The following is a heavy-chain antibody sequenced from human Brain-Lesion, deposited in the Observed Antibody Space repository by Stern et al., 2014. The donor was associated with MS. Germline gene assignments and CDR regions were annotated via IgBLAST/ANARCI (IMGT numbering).Heavy chain of an antibody. D-gene: IGHD3-3*01. CDR2: INPNTGGP. Sequence: QVQLVQSGAEVKKPGASVKVSCKTSGYIFTGYYIHWVRQAPGQGLEWMAWINPNTGGPKNPQKFQGRVTMSRDTSISTAYVELSSLTSDDTAVYYCARDQRGITIFGVVTDYYYLGMDVWGQGTTVTVSS. CDR3: ARDQRGITIFGVVTDYYYLGMDV. V-gene: IGHV1-2*02. J-gene: IGHJ6*02. CDR1: GYIFTGYY.